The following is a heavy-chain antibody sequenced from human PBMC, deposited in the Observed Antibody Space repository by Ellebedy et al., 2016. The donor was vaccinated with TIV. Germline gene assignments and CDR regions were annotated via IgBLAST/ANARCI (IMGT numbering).Heavy chain of an antibody. Sequence: GGSLRLXCAATGFTFSSYWMSWVRQAPGKGLEWVANIKEDGSEKYYVESVKGRFTFSRDNTKNSLFLQMNSLRAEDTALYYCGRLGYCTDSSCSAAGWYFDLWGRGTLVTVSS. J-gene: IGHJ2*01. V-gene: IGHV3-7*01. CDR2: IKEDGSEK. D-gene: IGHD2-2*01. CDR3: GRLGYCTDSSCSAAGWYFDL. CDR1: GFTFSSYW.